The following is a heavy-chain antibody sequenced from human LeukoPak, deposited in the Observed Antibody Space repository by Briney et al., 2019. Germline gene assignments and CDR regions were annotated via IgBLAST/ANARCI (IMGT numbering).Heavy chain of an antibody. CDR1: GFTVSSNY. CDR3: ARANSSSSSYYGMDV. Sequence: GSLRLSCAASGFTVSSNYMSWVRQAPGKGLEWVSVIYSGGSTYYADSVKGRFTISRDNSKNTLYLQMNSLRAEDTAVYYCARANSSSSSYYGMDVWGQGTTVTVPS. D-gene: IGHD6-13*01. J-gene: IGHJ6*02. V-gene: IGHV3-53*01. CDR2: IYSGGST.